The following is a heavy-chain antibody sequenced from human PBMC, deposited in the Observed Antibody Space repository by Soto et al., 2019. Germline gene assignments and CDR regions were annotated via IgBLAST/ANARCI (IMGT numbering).Heavy chain of an antibody. CDR2: ISAYNGNT. D-gene: IGHD2-21*02. J-gene: IGHJ6*02. Sequence: ASVKVSCKASGYTFTSYGISWVRQAPGQGLEWMGWISAYNGNTNYAQKLQGRVTMTTDTSTSTAYMELRSLRSDDTAVYYCARDPLAYCGGVCYSMDAWGQGTTVTVSS. V-gene: IGHV1-18*01. CDR1: GYTFTSYG. CDR3: ARDPLAYCGGVCYSMDA.